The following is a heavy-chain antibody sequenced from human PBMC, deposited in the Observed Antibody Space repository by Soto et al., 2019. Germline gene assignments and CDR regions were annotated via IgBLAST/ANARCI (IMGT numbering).Heavy chain of an antibody. CDR2: MYFGGSF. CDR3: ARSYYDSTGFAVDP. CDR1: GASVSTGY. Sequence: QIQLQVSGPELVKPSETLSLTCTVSGASVSTGYWSWIRQPPGKGLEWIGFMYFGGSFNYNPSLTSRATISVETSKYQFSMKMTSVTAADTAVYYCARSYYDSTGFAVDPWGQGTLVTVSS. J-gene: IGHJ5*02. D-gene: IGHD3-22*01. V-gene: IGHV4-59*02.